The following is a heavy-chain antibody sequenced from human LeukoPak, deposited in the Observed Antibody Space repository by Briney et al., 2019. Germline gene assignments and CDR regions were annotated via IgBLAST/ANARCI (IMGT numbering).Heavy chain of an antibody. J-gene: IGHJ4*02. Sequence: ASVKVSCMASGYTFNNHYTYWVRQAPGQGLEWMGVINPSGGSTSYAQKFQGRVTMTRDTSTRTVYMEVNSLRSEDTAVYYCARQGTYSSAIGMGYWGQGTLVTVSS. CDR3: ARQGTYSSAIGMGY. CDR1: GYTFNNHY. CDR2: INPSGGST. D-gene: IGHD6-19*01. V-gene: IGHV1-46*02.